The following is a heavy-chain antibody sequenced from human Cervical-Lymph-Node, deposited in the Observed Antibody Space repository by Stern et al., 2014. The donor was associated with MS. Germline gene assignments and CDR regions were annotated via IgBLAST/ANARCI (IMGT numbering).Heavy chain of an antibody. D-gene: IGHD3-16*01. Sequence: QVQLVQSGAEVKKPGASVKVSCKVAGYTLTELSLHWVRQAPGEGLEWMGGLDPEDGETIYAQRFQGRVTLSRDTPPDTTSLQRSGLRSEDTAVYYCAGGGFTNAFDIWGQGTPVTVSS. V-gene: IGHV1-24*01. CDR3: AGGGFTNAFDI. CDR1: GYTLTELS. CDR2: LDPEDGET. J-gene: IGHJ3*02.